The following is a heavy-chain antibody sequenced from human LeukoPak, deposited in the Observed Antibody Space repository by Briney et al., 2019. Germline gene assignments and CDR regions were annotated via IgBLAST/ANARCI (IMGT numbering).Heavy chain of an antibody. D-gene: IGHD3-16*01. CDR2: IKQDGSEK. CDR3: ARGRFNYGWGLDV. Sequence: PGGSLRLSCAASGFTFSSYWMSWVRQAPGKGLEWVANIKQDGSEKYYVDSVKGRFTISRDNAKNSLYLQMNSLRAEDTAVYFCARGRFNYGWGLDVWGQGTTVTISS. J-gene: IGHJ6*02. CDR1: GFTFSSYW. V-gene: IGHV3-7*03.